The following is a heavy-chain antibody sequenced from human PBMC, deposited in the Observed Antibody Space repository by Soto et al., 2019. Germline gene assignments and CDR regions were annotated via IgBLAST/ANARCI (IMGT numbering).Heavy chain of an antibody. CDR3: ARGVYAFDI. CDR1: GFTFSTHW. V-gene: IGHV3-7*04. Sequence: EVQLLESGGGLVQPGGSLRLSCAASGFTFSTHWMSWVRQAPGKGLEWVANIKEDGSEIYYVDSVKGRFIISRDNAKNSRYLQMNGLRAEDTAVYYCARGVYAFDIWGQGTMVTVSS. CDR2: IKEDGSEI. J-gene: IGHJ3*02.